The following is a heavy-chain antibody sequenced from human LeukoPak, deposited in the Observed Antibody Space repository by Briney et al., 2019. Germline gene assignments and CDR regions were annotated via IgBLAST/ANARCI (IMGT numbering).Heavy chain of an antibody. CDR3: ARTVVEVGGYSDVYDI. D-gene: IGHD2-2*01. J-gene: IGHJ3*02. CDR1: GFTFSGYW. CDR2: IRDDGGDT. Sequence: PGGSLRLSCAASGFTFSGYWMSWVRQAPGKGLEWVANIRDDGGDTYYLDPVKGRFTISRDNAKNSVDLQMNSLRAEDTALYYCARTVVEVGGYSDVYDIWGQGTVVTVSS. V-gene: IGHV3-7*01.